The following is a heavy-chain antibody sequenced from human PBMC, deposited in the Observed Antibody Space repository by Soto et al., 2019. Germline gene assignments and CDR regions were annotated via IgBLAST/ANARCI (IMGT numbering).Heavy chain of an antibody. J-gene: IGHJ5*02. CDR2: INHSGST. V-gene: IGHV4-34*01. CDR1: GGSFSCYY. D-gene: IGHD2-2*01. Sequence: PSETLSVTCAVYGGSFSCYYWSWIRQPPGKGLEWIGEINHSGSTNYNPSLKSRVTISVDTSKNQFSLKLSSVTAADTAVYYCARGLGYCSSTSCYRRPAYNWFDPWGQGTLVTVSS. CDR3: ARGLGYCSSTSCYRRPAYNWFDP.